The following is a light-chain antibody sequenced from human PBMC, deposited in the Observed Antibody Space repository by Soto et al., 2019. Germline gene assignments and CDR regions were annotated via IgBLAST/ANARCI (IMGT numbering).Light chain of an antibody. V-gene: IGKV3-20*01. J-gene: IGKJ2*01. CDR2: GAS. CDR3: QQFGNSPYT. Sequence: EIVLTQSPGTLSLSPGERATLSCRASLSVSSSYLAWYQQKPGQAPSLLIYGASSTATGIPDRFSGSGSGTDFTLTISRLEPEDFAVYYCQQFGNSPYTFGQGTRLEIK. CDR1: LSVSSSY.